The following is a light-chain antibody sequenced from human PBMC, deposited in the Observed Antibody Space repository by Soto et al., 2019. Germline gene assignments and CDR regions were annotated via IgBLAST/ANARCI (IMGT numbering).Light chain of an antibody. V-gene: IGLV1-47*02. CDR3: AAWDDNLSGAV. Sequence: QSVLTQPHSVSGTPGQRVAISCSGSSSNIGRNHVYWYQQLPGTAPKVLSYGNDQRPSGVPDRFSGSRSGTSASLAISGLRSEDEAEYHCAAWDDNLSGAVFGGGTKLTVL. CDR1: SSNIGRNH. J-gene: IGLJ3*02. CDR2: GND.